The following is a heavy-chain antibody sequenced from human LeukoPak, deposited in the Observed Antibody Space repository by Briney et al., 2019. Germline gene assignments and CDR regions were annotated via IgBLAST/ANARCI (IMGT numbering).Heavy chain of an antibody. V-gene: IGHV3-23*01. CDR2: ISGSGGST. J-gene: IGHJ4*02. Sequence: GGSLRLSCAASGFTFSSYAMSWVRQAPGKGLEWVSAISGSGGSTYYADSVKGRFTISRDNSKNTLYLQMSSLRAEDTALYYCARTFWDKSNGYDYYFDYWGQGSLVTVSS. D-gene: IGHD5-12*01. CDR3: ARTFWDKSNGYDYYFDY. CDR1: GFTFSSYA.